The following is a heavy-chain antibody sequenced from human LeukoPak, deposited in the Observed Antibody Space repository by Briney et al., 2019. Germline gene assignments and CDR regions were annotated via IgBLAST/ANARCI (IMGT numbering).Heavy chain of an antibody. CDR3: AKDLMRSQAGDY. CDR1: GFTFSSYA. CDR2: ISGDST. J-gene: IGHJ4*02. V-gene: IGHV3-23*01. Sequence: GGSLRLSCAASGFTFSSYAMSWVRQAPGKGLEWVSTISGDSTYYADSVRGRFTISRDNSKKTLYLQMNSLRAADTAVYYCAKDLMRSQAGDYWGQGTLVTVFS. D-gene: IGHD7-27*01.